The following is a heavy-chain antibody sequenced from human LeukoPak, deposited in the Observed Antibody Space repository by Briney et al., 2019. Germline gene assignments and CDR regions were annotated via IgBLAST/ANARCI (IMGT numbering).Heavy chain of an antibody. CDR2: ISSSGSAI. J-gene: IGHJ4*02. D-gene: IGHD3-22*01. V-gene: IGHV3-48*03. CDR1: GLTFSNYE. CDR3: AKYSHSSGPRSFDY. Sequence: GGSLRLSCAASGLTFSNYEMNWFGQSPGKGLKWISYISSSGSAIYYADSAKGRFTISRDNAKNSLYLQMNSLRAEDTAAYYCAKYSHSSGPRSFDYWGQGTLVTVSS.